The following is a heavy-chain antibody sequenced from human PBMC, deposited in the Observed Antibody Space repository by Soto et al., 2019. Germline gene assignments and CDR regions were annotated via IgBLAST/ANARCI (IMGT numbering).Heavy chain of an antibody. V-gene: IGHV2-5*02. CDR1: GFSFTTDGMG. J-gene: IGHJ4*02. CDR3: AHLYWAASGTRYYFDY. CDR2: IYWDDDK. D-gene: IGHD6-13*01. Sequence: QITLKESGPTLVKPTQTLTLTCTFSGFSFTTDGMGVGWIRQPPGKALEWLALIYWDDDKRYSPSLKSSLTITKDASRSQVVLTLTNMDPADTATYCCAHLYWAASGTRYYFDYWGQGTLVTVSS.